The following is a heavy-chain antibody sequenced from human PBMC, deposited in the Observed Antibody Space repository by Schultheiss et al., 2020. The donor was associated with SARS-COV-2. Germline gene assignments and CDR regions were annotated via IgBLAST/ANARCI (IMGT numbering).Heavy chain of an antibody. J-gene: IGHJ4*02. CDR1: GGSISSYY. V-gene: IGHV4-34*01. CDR2: INHSGST. Sequence: SQTLSLTCTVSGGSISSYYWSWIRQPPGKGLEWIGEINHSGSTNYNPSLKSRVTISVDTSKNQFSLKLSSVTAADTAVYYCAAATNYNWNYLFDYWGQGTLDTVSS. D-gene: IGHD1-7*01. CDR3: AAATNYNWNYLFDY.